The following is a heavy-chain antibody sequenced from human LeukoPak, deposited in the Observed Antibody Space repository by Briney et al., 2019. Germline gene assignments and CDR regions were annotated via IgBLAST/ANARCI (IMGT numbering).Heavy chain of an antibody. Sequence: GGSLRLSCVVSGFTLSSYAMSWVRQAPGKGLEWVAATSSSDSGKYHADSVRSRFTISRDNSKNTLYLQMNSLRAEDTAVYYCAKDWEYYGSGSYLDYWGQGTLVTVSS. D-gene: IGHD3-10*01. J-gene: IGHJ4*02. CDR1: GFTLSSYA. V-gene: IGHV3-23*01. CDR3: AKDWEYYGSGSYLDY. CDR2: TSSSDSGK.